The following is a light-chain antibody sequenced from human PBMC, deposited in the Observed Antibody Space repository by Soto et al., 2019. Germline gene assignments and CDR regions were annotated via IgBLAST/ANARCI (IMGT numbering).Light chain of an antibody. CDR3: QAWDGGTVV. CDR1: KLGDKY. CDR2: QDT. Sequence: SYELTQPPSMSVSPGQTATIACSGAKLGDKYDCWYQQKSGESPILVIYQDTKRPSGIPERFSGSNSGSTATLTISGTQSIDEADYYCQAWDGGTVVFGGGTKLTVL. J-gene: IGLJ2*01. V-gene: IGLV3-1*01.